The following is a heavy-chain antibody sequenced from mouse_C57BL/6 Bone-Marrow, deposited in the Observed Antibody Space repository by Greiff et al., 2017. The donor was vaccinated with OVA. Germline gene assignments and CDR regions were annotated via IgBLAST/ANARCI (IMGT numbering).Heavy chain of an antibody. CDR1: GYTFTSYG. Sequence: VQLQQSGAELARPGASVKLSCKASGYTFTSYGISWVKQRTGQGLEWIGEIYPRSGNPYYNEKFKGKATLTADKSSSTAYMELRSLTAEDSAVYCYARSGYDYDPFDYWGQGTTLTVSS. CDR3: ARSGYDYDPFDY. J-gene: IGHJ2*01. D-gene: IGHD2-4*01. CDR2: IYPRSGNP. V-gene: IGHV1-81*01.